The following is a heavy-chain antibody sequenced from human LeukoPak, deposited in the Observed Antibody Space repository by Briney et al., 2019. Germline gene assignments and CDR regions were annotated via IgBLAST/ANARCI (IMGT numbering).Heavy chain of an antibody. CDR3: ARDPYSSSWSAFRYYYYYMDV. D-gene: IGHD6-13*01. CDR1: RGTFTNYA. Sequence: GASVKVSCKASRGTFTNYAISWVRQAPGQGLEWMGGIIPIFATANYAQKFQGRVTITADESTSTAYMELSSLRSEDTAVYYCARDPYSSSWSAFRYYYYYMDVWGKGTTVTVSS. J-gene: IGHJ6*03. CDR2: IIPIFATA. V-gene: IGHV1-69*13.